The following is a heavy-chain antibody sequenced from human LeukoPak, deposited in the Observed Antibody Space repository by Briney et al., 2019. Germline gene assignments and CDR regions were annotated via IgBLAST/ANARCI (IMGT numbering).Heavy chain of an antibody. J-gene: IGHJ5*02. CDR1: GGSISSYY. CDR3: ARGNWNFGWFDP. V-gene: IGHV4-34*01. D-gene: IGHD1-7*01. Sequence: KASETLSLTCTVSGGSISSYYWSWIRQPPGKGLEWIGEINHSGSTNYNPSLKSRVTISVDTSKNQFSLKLSSVTAADTAVYYCARGNWNFGWFDPWGQGTLVTVSS. CDR2: INHSGST.